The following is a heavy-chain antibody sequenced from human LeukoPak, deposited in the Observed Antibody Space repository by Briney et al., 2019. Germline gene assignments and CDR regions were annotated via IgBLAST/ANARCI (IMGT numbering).Heavy chain of an antibody. J-gene: IGHJ4*02. D-gene: IGHD1-26*01. CDR1: GDSMRSYY. Sequence: ASETLSLTCSVSGDSMRSYYWSWIQQPPGKGLEWIGYIYYSGSTNYNPSLKSRVTISVDTSKDQFSLKLTSVTATDTAMYYCARDGRGFLRFDYWGQGTLVTVSS. V-gene: IGHV4-59*01. CDR3: ARDGRGFLRFDY. CDR2: IYYSGST.